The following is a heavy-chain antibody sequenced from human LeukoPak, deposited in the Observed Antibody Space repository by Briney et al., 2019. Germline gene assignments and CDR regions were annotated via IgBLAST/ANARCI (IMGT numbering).Heavy chain of an antibody. V-gene: IGHV4-39*07. J-gene: IGHJ5*02. D-gene: IGHD1-26*01. CDR3: ARVLVALGGTPINWFDP. CDR2: IYYSGST. CDR1: GGSISSSSYY. Sequence: SETLSLTCTLSGGSISSSSYYWGWIRQPPGKGLEWIGSIYYSGSTYYNPSLKSRVTISVDTSKNQFSLKLSSVTAADTAVYYCARVLVALGGTPINWFDPWGQGTLVTVSS.